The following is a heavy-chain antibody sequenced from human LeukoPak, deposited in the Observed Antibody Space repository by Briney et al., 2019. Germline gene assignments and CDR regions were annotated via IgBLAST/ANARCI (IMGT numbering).Heavy chain of an antibody. V-gene: IGHV3-30-3*01. Sequence: GGSLRLSCAASGFTFSSYAMHWVRQAPGKGLEWVAVISYDGSNKYYADSVKGRFTISRDNSKNTLYLQMNSLRAEDTAVYYCARGPVRLGELSFSPFRYWGQGTLATVSS. J-gene: IGHJ4*02. D-gene: IGHD3-16*02. CDR3: ARGPVRLGELSFSPFRY. CDR1: GFTFSSYA. CDR2: ISYDGSNK.